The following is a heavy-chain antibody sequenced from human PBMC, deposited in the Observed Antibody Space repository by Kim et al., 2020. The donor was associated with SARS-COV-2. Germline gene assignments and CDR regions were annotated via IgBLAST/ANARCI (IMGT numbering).Heavy chain of an antibody. CDR3: ATGGLQTELLTPGDYFDD. CDR2: INGYGDST. D-gene: IGHD1-7*01. CDR1: GFPFSSFI. Sequence: GGSLRLSCVGSGFPFSSFIMHWVRQAPGKGLEYVLSINGYGDSTYYGNSVRDRFTVSRDNSKNTLFLHMDSLRSDDMGIYYCATGGLQTELLTPGDYFDDWSQGTLVTVSS. J-gene: IGHJ4*02. V-gene: IGHV3-64*01.